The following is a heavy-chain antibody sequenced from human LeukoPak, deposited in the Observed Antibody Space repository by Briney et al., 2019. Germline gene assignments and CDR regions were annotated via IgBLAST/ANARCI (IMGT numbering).Heavy chain of an antibody. J-gene: IGHJ1*01. CDR1: GFTLNNAW. V-gene: IGHV3-15*01. CDR2: IKRESDGGTI. CDR3: TTDRYYDNSELQFQH. D-gene: IGHD3-22*01. Sequence: GGSLRLSCAASGFTLNNAWMSWVRQAPGKGLEWLGRIKRESDGGTIDYAAPVKGRFTISRDDSRNTLYLQMDSLKIEDTAVYYCTTDRYYDNSELQFQHWGQGTLVTVSS.